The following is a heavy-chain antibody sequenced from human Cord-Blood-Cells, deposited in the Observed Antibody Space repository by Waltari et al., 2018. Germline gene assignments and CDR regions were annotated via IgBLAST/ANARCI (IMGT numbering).Heavy chain of an antibody. D-gene: IGHD6-19*01. J-gene: IGHJ4*02. CDR2: ISPNSGGI. Sequence: QVQLVQSGAEVKKPGALVKVSCKASGSTFTGYSLHWVRQAPGQGHEWMGGISPNSGGINYAEKFQGRVTITRDASISTAYMEVGRLRSDDTAGYYCARWLGSGRVGYWGQGTLVTVSS. CDR3: ARWLGSGRVGY. V-gene: IGHV1-2*02. CDR1: GSTFTGYS.